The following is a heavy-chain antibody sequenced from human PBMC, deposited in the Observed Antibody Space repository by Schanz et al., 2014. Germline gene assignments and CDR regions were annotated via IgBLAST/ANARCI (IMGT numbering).Heavy chain of an antibody. CDR2: INPSGGST. Sequence: QVQLVQSGAEVKKPGASVKVSCKASGYTFTSYYMHWVRQAPGQGLEWMGIINPSGGSTSYAQKFQGRVTMTRDTSTSTVYMEVSGLRSEYTAVYYCAKVDRTRYYAMDVWGQGTTVTVSS. V-gene: IGHV1-46*01. CDR1: GYTFTSYY. J-gene: IGHJ6*02. D-gene: IGHD3-9*01. CDR3: AKVDRTRYYAMDV.